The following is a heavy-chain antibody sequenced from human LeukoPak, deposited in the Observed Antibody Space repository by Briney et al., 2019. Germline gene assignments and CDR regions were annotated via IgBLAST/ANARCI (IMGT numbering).Heavy chain of an antibody. J-gene: IGHJ4*02. Sequence: GGSLRLSCAASGFTFRSYEMNWVRQAPGKGLEWVSYISSSGNTIYHADSVKGRFTISRDNAKNSLYLQMNSLRAEDTAVYYCARDYDLDYWGQGTLVTVSS. V-gene: IGHV3-48*03. CDR2: ISSSGNTI. CDR3: ARDYDLDY. D-gene: IGHD3-3*01. CDR1: GFTFRSYE.